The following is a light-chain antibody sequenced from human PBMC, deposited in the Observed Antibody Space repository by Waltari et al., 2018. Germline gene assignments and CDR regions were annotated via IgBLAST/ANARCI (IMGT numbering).Light chain of an antibody. CDR3: QSYDSSLSGWV. V-gene: IGLV1-40*01. CDR2: GKN. J-gene: IGLJ3*02. CDR1: NANIGAGFD. Sequence: QSVLTQSPSVSGAPGQRVTISCTGSNANIGAGFDVQWYQQVAGTAPKVLMYGKNNRPSGVPDRFSGSRSGTSASLAITGLQAEDEGDYYCQSYDSSLSGWVFGGGTKLTVL.